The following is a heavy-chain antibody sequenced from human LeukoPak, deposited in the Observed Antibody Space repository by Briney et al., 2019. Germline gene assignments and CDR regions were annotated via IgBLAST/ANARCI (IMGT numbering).Heavy chain of an antibody. CDR2: ISSSSSYI. CDR1: GFTFSSYS. J-gene: IGHJ4*02. CDR3: ARGRRGTMIVVVMTYYFDY. D-gene: IGHD3-22*01. V-gene: IGHV3-21*01. Sequence: GGSLRLSCAASGFTFSSYSMNWVRQAPGKGLEWVSSISSSSSYIYYADSVKGRFTISRDNAKNSLYLQMNSLRAEDTAVYYCARGRRGTMIVVVMTYYFDYWGQGTLVTVSS.